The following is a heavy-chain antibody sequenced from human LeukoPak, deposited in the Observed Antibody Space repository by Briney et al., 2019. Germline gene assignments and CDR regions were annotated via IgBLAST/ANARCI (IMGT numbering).Heavy chain of an antibody. D-gene: IGHD2-8*01. Sequence: ASVRVSCKASGDTFSSYAISWVRQAPGQGLEWMGGIIPIFGTANYAQKFQGRVTIIADESTSTAYVELSSLRSEDTAVYYCARGYCTNGVCYPRDSYYYYGMDVWGQGTTVTVSS. V-gene: IGHV1-69*13. CDR2: IIPIFGTA. CDR1: GDTFSSYA. CDR3: ARGYCTNGVCYPRDSYYYYGMDV. J-gene: IGHJ6*02.